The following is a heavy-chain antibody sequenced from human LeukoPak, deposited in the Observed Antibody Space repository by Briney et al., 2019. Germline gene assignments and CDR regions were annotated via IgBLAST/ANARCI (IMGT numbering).Heavy chain of an antibody. V-gene: IGHV3-21*01. Sequence: PGGSLRLSCAASGFTFSSYSMNWVRQAPGKGLEWVSSISSSSSYIYYADSVKGRFTISRDNAKNSLYLQMNSLRAEDTAVYYCARERGNPYYYDSSGPDCWGQGTLVTVSS. CDR1: GFTFSSYS. CDR2: ISSSSSYI. D-gene: IGHD3-22*01. J-gene: IGHJ4*02. CDR3: ARERGNPYYYDSSGPDC.